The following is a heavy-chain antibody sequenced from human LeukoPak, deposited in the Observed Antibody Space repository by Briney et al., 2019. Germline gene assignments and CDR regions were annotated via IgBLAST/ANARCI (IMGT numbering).Heavy chain of an antibody. D-gene: IGHD6-19*01. Sequence: PGGSLRLSCAASGFTFSSYSMNWVRQAPGKGLEWVSSISSSSSYIYYADSVKGRFTISRDNAKNSLYLQMNGLRAEDTAVYYCARGFSSGWYRNRDEIFDYWGQGTLVTVSS. CDR3: ARGFSSGWYRNRDEIFDY. V-gene: IGHV3-21*01. CDR1: GFTFSSYS. J-gene: IGHJ4*02. CDR2: ISSSSSYI.